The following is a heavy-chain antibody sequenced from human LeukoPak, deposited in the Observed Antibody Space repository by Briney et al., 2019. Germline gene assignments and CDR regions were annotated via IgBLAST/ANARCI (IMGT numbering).Heavy chain of an antibody. CDR2: IKQDGSDK. D-gene: IGHD6-25*01. CDR3: ARDSAAHGGY. Sequence: PGGSLRLSCVVSEFNFRNYWMSWVRQTPGKGLEWVANIKQDGSDKYYVDSVKGRFIISRDNAKNSLYLQMNSLRGEDTAVYYCARDSAAHGGYWGQGTPVIVSS. CDR1: EFNFRNYW. V-gene: IGHV3-7*03. J-gene: IGHJ4*02.